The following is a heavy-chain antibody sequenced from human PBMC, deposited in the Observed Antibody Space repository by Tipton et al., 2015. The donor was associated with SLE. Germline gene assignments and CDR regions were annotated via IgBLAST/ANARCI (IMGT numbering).Heavy chain of an antibody. CDR3: ARSPKGIQLWSPYYFDY. V-gene: IGHV1-69*09. CDR2: IIPILGIA. CDR1: GGTFSSYT. J-gene: IGHJ4*02. Sequence: QLVQSGAEVKKPGSSVKVSCKASGGTFSSYTISWVRQAPGQGLEWMGRIIPILGIANYAQKFQGRVTITADKSTSTAYMELSSLRSEDTAVYYCARSPKGIQLWSPYYFDYWGQGTLVTVSS. D-gene: IGHD5-18*01.